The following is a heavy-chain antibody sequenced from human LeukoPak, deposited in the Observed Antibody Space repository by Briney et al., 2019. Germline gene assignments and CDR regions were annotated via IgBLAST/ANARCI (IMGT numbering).Heavy chain of an antibody. Sequence: GASVNVSCKASGYTFTSYGISWVRQAPGQGLEWMGWISAYNGNTNYAQKLQGRVTMTTDTATSTAYMELRRLRSDDTAVYYCARDLWGSSWQQIGGYWGQGTLVTVSS. CDR2: ISAYNGNT. V-gene: IGHV1-18*01. J-gene: IGHJ4*02. D-gene: IGHD6-13*01. CDR1: GYTFTSYG. CDR3: ARDLWGSSWQQIGGY.